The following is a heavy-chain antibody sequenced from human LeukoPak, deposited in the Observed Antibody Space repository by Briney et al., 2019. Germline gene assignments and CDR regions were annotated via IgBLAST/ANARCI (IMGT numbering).Heavy chain of an antibody. Sequence: GGSLRLSCAASGFTFSTYDMSWVRQAPGKGLEWVAVISYDGSNKYYADSVKGRFTISRDNSKNTLYLQMNSLRAEDTAVYYCARAQLWSPTTYYFDYWGQGTLVTVSS. CDR3: ARAQLWSPTTYYFDY. D-gene: IGHD5-18*01. V-gene: IGHV3-30-3*01. CDR1: GFTFSTYD. CDR2: ISYDGSNK. J-gene: IGHJ4*02.